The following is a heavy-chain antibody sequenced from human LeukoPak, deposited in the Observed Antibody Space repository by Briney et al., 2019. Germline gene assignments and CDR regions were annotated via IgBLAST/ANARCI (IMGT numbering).Heavy chain of an antibody. J-gene: IGHJ4*02. Sequence: PGGSLRLSCAASGFTFSRYAMSWVRQAPGMGLEWVSAISGSGGSTYYADSVKGRFTISRDNSKNTLYLQMNSLRAEDTAVYYCAKDQYSRWELSPGGGDYWGQGTLVTVSS. CDR1: GFTFSRYA. CDR3: AKDQYSRWELSPGGGDY. V-gene: IGHV3-23*01. D-gene: IGHD1-26*01. CDR2: ISGSGGST.